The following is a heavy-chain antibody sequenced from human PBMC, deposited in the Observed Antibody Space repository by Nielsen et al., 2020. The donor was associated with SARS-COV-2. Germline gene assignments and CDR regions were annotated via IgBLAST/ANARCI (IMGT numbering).Heavy chain of an antibody. Sequence: GGSLRLSCAASGFTFSSYWMSWVRQAPGKGLEWVANIKQDGSEKYYVDSVKGRFTISRDNAKNSLYLQMNSLRAEDTAVYYCARDRPFVVVPAAPAWGQGTLVTVSS. CDR1: GFTFSSYW. CDR3: ARDRPFVVVPAAPA. J-gene: IGHJ4*02. D-gene: IGHD2-2*01. CDR2: IKQDGSEK. V-gene: IGHV3-7*01.